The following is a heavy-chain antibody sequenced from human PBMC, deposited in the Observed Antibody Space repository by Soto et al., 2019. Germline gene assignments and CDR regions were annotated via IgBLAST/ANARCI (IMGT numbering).Heavy chain of an antibody. CDR1: GLTINGYA. D-gene: IGHD5-12*01. V-gene: IGHV3-23*01. Sequence: GGSLRLSCEGTGLTINGYAMAWVRHAPEKGLEWVSSISGSGGSTYYAESVKGRFTISRDNSKNTLDLQLNSLRAEDTAVYYCAKYRGSSYNYNPFDAWGKGTMVTVSS. CDR3: AKYRGSSYNYNPFDA. J-gene: IGHJ3*01. CDR2: ISGSGGST.